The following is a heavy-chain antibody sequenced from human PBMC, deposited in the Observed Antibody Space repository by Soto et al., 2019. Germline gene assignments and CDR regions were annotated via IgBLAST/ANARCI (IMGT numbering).Heavy chain of an antibody. CDR3: ARESRYKLNS. D-gene: IGHD1-20*01. CDR2: VHHSKGA. J-gene: IGHJ4*02. CDR1: DQSMSDDIW. V-gene: IGHV4-4*02. Sequence: SETLSLTCVVSDQSMSDDIWWSCGRQYPGKRREWSGEVHHSKGALYNQSRSSRVTVSADDFSNNVFREVRSVGAADTSLYYWARESRYKLNSWGQGTPVTVSS.